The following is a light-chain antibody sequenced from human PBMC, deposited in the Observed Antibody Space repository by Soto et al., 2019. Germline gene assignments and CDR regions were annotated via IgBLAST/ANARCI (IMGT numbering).Light chain of an antibody. J-gene: IGKJ4*01. Sequence: DIQMTQSPSSLSASVRDRVTITCRASQGISNYLAWYQQKPGKVPKLLIYAASTLQSGVPSRFSGSGSGTEFTITISSLQPDDSATYYCQRYNYYFGGGTKVDFK. CDR3: QRYNYY. CDR2: AAS. CDR1: QGISNY. V-gene: IGKV1-27*01.